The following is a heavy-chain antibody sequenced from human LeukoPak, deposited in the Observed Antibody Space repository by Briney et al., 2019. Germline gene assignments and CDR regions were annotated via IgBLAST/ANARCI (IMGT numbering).Heavy chain of an antibody. CDR1: GFTFSSYW. V-gene: IGHV3-74*01. CDR3: AEGIAAAGSFDY. D-gene: IGHD6-13*01. CDR2: INSDGSST. J-gene: IGHJ4*02. Sequence: GGSLRLSCAASGFTFSSYWMHWVRQAPGKGLVWVSRINSDGSSTSYADSVKGRFTISRDNAKNTLYLKMNSLRAEDTAVYYCAEGIAAAGSFDYWGQGTLVTVSS.